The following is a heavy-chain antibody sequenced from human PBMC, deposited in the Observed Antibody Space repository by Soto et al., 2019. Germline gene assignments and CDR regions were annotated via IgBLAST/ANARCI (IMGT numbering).Heavy chain of an antibody. J-gene: IGHJ4*02. CDR1: GGCSSSGGYS. CDR2: IYHSGST. CDR3: ARGDCSGGGCFFYY. V-gene: IGHV4-30-2*01. Sequence: SKTMYLRCAVSGGCSSSGGYSWGWIRQTPGKGLEWIGYIYHSGSTYYNPSLKSRVTISVDRSKNQFSLKLSSVTAADTAGYYCARGDCSGGGCFFYYWGKGTPVTVPS. D-gene: IGHD2-15*01.